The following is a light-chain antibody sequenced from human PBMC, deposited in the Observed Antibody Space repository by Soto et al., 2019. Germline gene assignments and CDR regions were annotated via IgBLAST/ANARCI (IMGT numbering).Light chain of an antibody. CDR3: CSYAGSKTYVI. CDR1: SSDVGNYDL. CDR2: EGT. J-gene: IGLJ2*01. Sequence: QSALTQPASVSGSPGQSITISCTGTSSDVGNYDLVSWYQQHPGSAPKLLIYEGTKRPSGISNRFSGSKSGNTASLTISGLQAEDEADYYCCSYAGSKTYVIFGGGTKVTVL. V-gene: IGLV2-23*01.